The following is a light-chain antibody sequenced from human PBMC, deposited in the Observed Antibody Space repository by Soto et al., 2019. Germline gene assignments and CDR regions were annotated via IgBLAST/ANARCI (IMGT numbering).Light chain of an antibody. CDR1: QSIGNY. J-gene: IGKJ5*01. CDR2: SAS. CDR3: QESYTTPLT. V-gene: IGKV1-39*01. Sequence: DIQMTQSPSSLSASIGDRVTLTCRSSQSIGNYLNWYQQKPAKAPSRLIHSASTLQNGVPSRFSGSGSGTEFTVTISCLQPDDVATYYCQESYTTPLTGGQETRLE.